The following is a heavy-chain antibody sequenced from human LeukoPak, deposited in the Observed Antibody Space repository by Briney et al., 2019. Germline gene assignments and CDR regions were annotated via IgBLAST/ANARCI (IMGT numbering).Heavy chain of an antibody. Sequence: GSSVKVSCKASGGTFSSYAISWVRQAPGQGLEWMGWISAYNGNTNYAQKLQGRVTMTTDTSTSTAYMELRSLRSDDTAVYYCARVGIAARGDNWFDPWGQGTLVTVSS. CDR3: ARVGIAARGDNWFDP. CDR1: GGTFSSYA. J-gene: IGHJ5*02. CDR2: ISAYNGNT. D-gene: IGHD6-13*01. V-gene: IGHV1-18*01.